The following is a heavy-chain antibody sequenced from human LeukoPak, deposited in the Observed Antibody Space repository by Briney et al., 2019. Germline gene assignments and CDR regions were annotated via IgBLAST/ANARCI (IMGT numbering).Heavy chain of an antibody. CDR1: GGSFSGYY. V-gene: IGHV4-34*01. CDR3: ARVIRWGSQYISDQDYMDV. Sequence: SETLSLTCGVYGGSFSGYYWSWIRQPPGKGLEWIGEINHSGSTNYNPSLKSRVTISVDTSKNQFSLKPTSVTAADTAVYYCARVIRWGSQYISDQDYMDVWVKGTTVTVSS. CDR2: INHSGST. J-gene: IGHJ6*03. D-gene: IGHD6-25*01.